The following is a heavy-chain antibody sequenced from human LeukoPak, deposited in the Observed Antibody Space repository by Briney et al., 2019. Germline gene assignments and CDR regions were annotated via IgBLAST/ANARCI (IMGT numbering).Heavy chain of an antibody. CDR1: GFTVSSNY. J-gene: IGHJ4*02. CDR3: ARDSTTVTTDY. D-gene: IGHD4-17*01. CDR2: IYSGGST. V-gene: IGHV3-53*01. Sequence: GGSLRLSCAASGFTVSSNYRRWVRQARGKGVEWVSVIYSGGSTYYADSGKGRFTISRDTSKNTLYLQMNSLRAEDTAVYYCARDSTTVTTDYWGQGTLVTVSS.